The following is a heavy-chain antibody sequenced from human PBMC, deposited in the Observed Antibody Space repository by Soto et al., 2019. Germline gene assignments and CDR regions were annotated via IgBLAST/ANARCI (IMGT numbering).Heavy chain of an antibody. D-gene: IGHD2-15*01. J-gene: IGHJ3*02. CDR2: MNPNSGNT. Sequence: GASVKVSCKASGYTFTSYDINWVRQATGQGLEWMGWMNPNSGNTGYAQKFQGRVTMTRNTSISTAYMELSSLRSEDTAVYYCAIGGVVGYCSGGSCYEGMGAFDIWGQGTMVTVSS. CDR3: AIGGVVGYCSGGSCYEGMGAFDI. V-gene: IGHV1-8*01. CDR1: GYTFTSYD.